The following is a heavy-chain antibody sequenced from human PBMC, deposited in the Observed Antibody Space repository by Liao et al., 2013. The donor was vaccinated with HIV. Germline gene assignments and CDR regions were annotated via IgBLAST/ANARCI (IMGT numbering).Heavy chain of an antibody. J-gene: IGHJ4*02. CDR3: AREFQYYFDH. CDR1: GGSISSGSFY. Sequence: QLQLQESGPGLVKTSETLSLTCIVSGGSISSGSFYWGWIRQPPGKGLEWIGYIYYSGSTKYNPSLKSRVTMSVDMSKNQFSLKLSSVTAADTAVYYCAREFQYYFDHWGQGALVTVSP. CDR2: IYYSGST. V-gene: IGHV4-61*01.